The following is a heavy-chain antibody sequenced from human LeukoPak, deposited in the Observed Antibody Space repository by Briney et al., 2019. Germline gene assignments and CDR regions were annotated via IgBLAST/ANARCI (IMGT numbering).Heavy chain of an antibody. CDR1: GFTFSRYW. Sequence: PGGSLRLSCAASGFTFSRYWMSWVRQAPGKGLEWVANIKQDGSEKYYVDSVKGRFTISRDNAKNSLYLQMNSLRAEDTAVYYCAREDSGNYYPRARYYFGYWGQGTLVTVSS. CDR2: IKQDGSEK. CDR3: AREDSGNYYPRARYYFGY. D-gene: IGHD1-26*01. J-gene: IGHJ4*01. V-gene: IGHV3-7*01.